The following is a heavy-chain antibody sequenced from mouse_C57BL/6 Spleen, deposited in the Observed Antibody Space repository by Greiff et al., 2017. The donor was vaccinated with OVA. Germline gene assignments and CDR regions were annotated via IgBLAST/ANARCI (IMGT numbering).Heavy chain of an antibody. CDR1: GYTFTDYY. CDR3: ASSNIDYYGSSYGWFAY. V-gene: IGHV1-76*01. CDR2: IYPGSGNT. Sequence: VQLQQSGAELVRPGASVKLSCKASGYTFTDYYINWVKQRPGQGLEWIARIYPGSGNTYYNEKFKGKATLTAEKSSSTAYMQLSSLTSEDSAVEFCASSNIDYYGSSYGWFAYWGQGTLVTVSA. J-gene: IGHJ3*01. D-gene: IGHD1-1*01.